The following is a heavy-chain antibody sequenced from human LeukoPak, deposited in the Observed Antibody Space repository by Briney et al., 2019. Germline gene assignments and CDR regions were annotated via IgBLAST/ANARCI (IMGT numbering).Heavy chain of an antibody. CDR3: ARDRFLYGDYEIFDY. CDR2: ISSSSSYI. V-gene: IGHV3-21*01. Sequence: PGGSLRLSCAASGFTLSSYSMNWVRQAPGKGLEWVSSISSSSSYIYCADSVEGRFTISRDNAKNSLYLQMNSLRAEDTAVYYCARDRFLYGDYEIFDYWGQGTLVTVSS. CDR1: GFTLSSYS. J-gene: IGHJ4*02. D-gene: IGHD4-17*01.